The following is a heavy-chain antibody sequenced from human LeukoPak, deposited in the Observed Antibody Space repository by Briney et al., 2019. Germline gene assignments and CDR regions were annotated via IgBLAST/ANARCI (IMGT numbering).Heavy chain of an antibody. CDR1: GGSFSGYY. D-gene: IGHD1-1*01. V-gene: IGHV4-34*01. CDR3: AREIQP. J-gene: IGHJ5*02. CDR2: INHSGST. Sequence: SETLSLTCAVYGGSFSGYYWSWIRQPPGKELEWIGEINHSGSTNYNPSLKSRVTISVDTSKTQFSLKLSSVTAADTAVYYCAREIQPWGQGTLVTVSS.